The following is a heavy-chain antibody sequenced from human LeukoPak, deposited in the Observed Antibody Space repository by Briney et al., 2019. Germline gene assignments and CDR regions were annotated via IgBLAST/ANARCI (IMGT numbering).Heavy chain of an antibody. CDR1: GGTFSSYA. V-gene: IGHV1-69*01. CDR3: ARGLTDFWSGYYPATYYMDV. Sequence: SVKVSXKASGGTFSSYAISWVRQAPGQGLEWMGGVIPIFDTANYAQKFQGRVTITADESTSTAYMELSSLRSEDTAVYYCARGLTDFWSGYYPATYYMDVWGKGTTVTVSS. CDR2: VIPIFDTA. D-gene: IGHD3-3*01. J-gene: IGHJ6*03.